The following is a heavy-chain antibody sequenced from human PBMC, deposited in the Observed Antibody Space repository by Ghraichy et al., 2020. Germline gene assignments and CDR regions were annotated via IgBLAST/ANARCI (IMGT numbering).Heavy chain of an antibody. J-gene: IGHJ4*02. CDR1: GFTFSTYS. D-gene: IGHD4-23*01. CDR3: ARDDYGGNSIIDY. Sequence: GGSLRLSCAASGFTFSTYSMNWVRQVPGKGLEWVSSISSSSSYRNYADSVKGRFTISRDDSKNTVFLQMNSLRPEDTALYYCARDDYGGNSIIDYWGQGTLVIVSS. CDR2: ISSSSSYR. V-gene: IGHV3-21*01.